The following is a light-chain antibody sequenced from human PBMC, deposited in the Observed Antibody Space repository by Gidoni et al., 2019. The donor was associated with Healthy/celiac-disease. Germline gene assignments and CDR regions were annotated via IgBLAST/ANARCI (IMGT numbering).Light chain of an antibody. J-gene: IGKJ2*01. V-gene: IGKV1-5*03. CDR3: QKGYT. CDR1: QSISSW. Sequence: DIQITQSPSTLSASVGDRVTITCRASQSISSWLAWYQQKPGKAPKLLIYKASSLESGVPSRFSGSGSGTEFTLTISSLQPDDFATYYCQKGYTFGQGTKLEIK. CDR2: KAS.